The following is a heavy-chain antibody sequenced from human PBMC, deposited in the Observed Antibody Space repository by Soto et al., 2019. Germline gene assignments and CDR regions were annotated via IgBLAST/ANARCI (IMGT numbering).Heavy chain of an antibody. V-gene: IGHV3-11*01. CDR1: GFTFSDYY. D-gene: IGHD3-3*01. CDR3: ARALVDFGSGYAYYYDGMDV. CDR2: ISSSGSTI. Sequence: GGSLRLSCAASGFTFSDYYMSWIRQAPGKGLERVSYISSSGSTIYYADSVKGRFTISRDNAKNSLYLQMNSLRAEDTAVYYCARALVDFGSGYAYYYDGMDVWGQETTVTVSS. J-gene: IGHJ6*01.